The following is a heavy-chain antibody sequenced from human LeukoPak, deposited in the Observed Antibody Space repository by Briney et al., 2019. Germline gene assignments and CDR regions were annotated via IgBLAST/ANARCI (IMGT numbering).Heavy chain of an antibody. CDR2: IYTSGST. J-gene: IGHJ4*02. CDR1: GGSIGSYY. CDR3: ARHTIRYCSSTSCYFDY. Sequence: SETLSLTCTVSGGSIGSYYWSWIRQPAGKGLEWIGRIYTSGSTNYNPSLKSRVTMSVDTSKNQFSLKLSSVTAADTAVYYCARHTIRYCSSTSCYFDYWGQGTLVTVSS. V-gene: IGHV4-4*07. D-gene: IGHD2-2*01.